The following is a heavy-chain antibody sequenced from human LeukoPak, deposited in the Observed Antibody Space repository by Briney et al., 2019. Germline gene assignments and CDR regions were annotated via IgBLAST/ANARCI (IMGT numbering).Heavy chain of an antibody. V-gene: IGHV4-39*01. CDR1: GGLISSSSYY. D-gene: IGHD6-19*01. CDR2: FYYSGST. CDR3: ARTAGVAVAGSRQYFDY. J-gene: IGHJ4*02. Sequence: SETLSLTCTVSGGLISSSSYYWGWIRQPPGKGLEWIGSFYYSGSTYYNPSLKSRVTISVDTSKNQFSLKLSSVTAADTAVYYCARTAGVAVAGSRQYFDYWGQGTLVTVSS.